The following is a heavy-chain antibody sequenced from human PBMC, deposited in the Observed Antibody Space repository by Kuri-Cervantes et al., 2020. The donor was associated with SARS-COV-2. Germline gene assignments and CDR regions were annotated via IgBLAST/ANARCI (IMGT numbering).Heavy chain of an antibody. CDR3: ARGGHFTNGVSFGDFYFGL. Sequence: GGSLRLSCAASGFTFDDYGMSWVRQAPGKGLEWVSRINWNGGSTGYADSVKGRFTISRDKTENSLYLQMNSMSAEDTAVYYCARGGHFTNGVSFGDFYFGLWGRGALVTVSS. CDR1: GFTFDDYG. J-gene: IGHJ2*01. V-gene: IGHV3-20*04. D-gene: IGHD2-8*01. CDR2: INWNGGST.